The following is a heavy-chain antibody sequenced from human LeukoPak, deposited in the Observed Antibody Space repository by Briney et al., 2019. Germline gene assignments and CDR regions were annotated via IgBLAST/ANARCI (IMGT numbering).Heavy chain of an antibody. V-gene: IGHV1-2*02. D-gene: IGHD3-16*02. J-gene: IGHJ5*02. Sequence: ASVKVSCNASGYTFTGYYMHWVRQAPGQGLEWMGWINPNSGGTNYAQKFQGRVIMTRDTSISTAYMELSRLRSDDTAVYYCARDYDYVWGSYPRWFDPWGQGTLVTVSS. CDR1: GYTFTGYY. CDR2: INPNSGGT. CDR3: ARDYDYVWGSYPRWFDP.